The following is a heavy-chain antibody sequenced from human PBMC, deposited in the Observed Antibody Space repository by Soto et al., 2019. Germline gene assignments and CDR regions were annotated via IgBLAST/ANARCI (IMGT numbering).Heavy chain of an antibody. D-gene: IGHD1-1*01. CDR2: IYNSGNS. Sequence: PSETLSLTCTVSGGSISSGGYYWTWIRQHPVRGLEWIGYIYNSGNSFYHPSLKSRLTISLDTSKNQFSLNLRSATAADTAVYYCARSQMATTGPYFDYWGLGTLVTVSS. CDR1: GGSISSGGYY. CDR3: ARSQMATTGPYFDY. J-gene: IGHJ4*02. V-gene: IGHV4-31*03.